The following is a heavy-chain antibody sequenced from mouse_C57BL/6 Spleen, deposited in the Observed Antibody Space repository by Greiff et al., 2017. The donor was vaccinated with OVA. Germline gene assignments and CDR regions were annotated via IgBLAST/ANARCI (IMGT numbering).Heavy chain of an antibody. V-gene: IGHV1-69*01. CDR1: GYTFTSYW. J-gene: IGHJ4*01. CDR3: ARSGGYGGGAMDY. D-gene: IGHD2-2*01. Sequence: QVQLKQPGAELVMPGASVKLSCKASGYTFTSYWMHWVKQRPGQGLEWIGEIDPSDSYTNYNQKFKGKSTLTVDKSSSTAYMQLSSLTSEDSAVYYCARSGGYGGGAMDYWGQGTSVTVSS. CDR2: IDPSDSYT.